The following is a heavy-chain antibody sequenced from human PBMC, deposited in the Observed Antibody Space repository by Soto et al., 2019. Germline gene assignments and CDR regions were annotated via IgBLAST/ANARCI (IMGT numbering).Heavy chain of an antibody. J-gene: IGHJ6*02. CDR1: GGTFSSYA. CDR3: AREEADSSGYQDYYYSGMDV. V-gene: IGHV1-69*12. CDR2: IIPIFGTA. Sequence: QVQLVQSGAEVKKPGSSVKVSCKASGGTFSSYAISWVRQAPGQGLEWMGGIIPIFGTANYGQKFQGRVTITADESTSTAYMELSSLRSEDTAVYYCAREEADSSGYQDYYYSGMDVWGQGTTVTVSS. D-gene: IGHD3-22*01.